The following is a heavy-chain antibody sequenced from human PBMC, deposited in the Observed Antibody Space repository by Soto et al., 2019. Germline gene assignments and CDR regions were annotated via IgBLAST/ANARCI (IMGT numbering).Heavy chain of an antibody. CDR1: GYTFTSYG. V-gene: IGHV1-18*01. J-gene: IGHJ4*02. Sequence: QVQLVQSGAEVKKPGASVKVSCKASGYTFTSYGISWVRQAPGQGLEWMGWISAYNGNTNYAQKLQGRVTMTTDTSTSTAYVELRSLRSDDTAVYYCARAPKYQLLRTPFDYWGQGTLVTVSS. D-gene: IGHD2-2*01. CDR3: ARAPKYQLLRTPFDY. CDR2: ISAYNGNT.